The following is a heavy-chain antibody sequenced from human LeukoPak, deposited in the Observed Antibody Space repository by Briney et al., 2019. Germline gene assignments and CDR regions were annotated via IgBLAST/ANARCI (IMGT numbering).Heavy chain of an antibody. CDR3: ATRSSSHYYYGMDV. D-gene: IGHD2-2*01. V-gene: IGHV3-11*03. CDR1: GFTFSDYY. Sequence: GGSLRLSCAAYGFTFSDYYMSWIRQAPGKGLEWVSYISSSSSYTNYADSVKGRFTISRDNAKNSLYLQMNSLRAEDTAVYYCATRSSSHYYYGMDVWGQGTTVTVSS. J-gene: IGHJ6*02. CDR2: ISSSSSYT.